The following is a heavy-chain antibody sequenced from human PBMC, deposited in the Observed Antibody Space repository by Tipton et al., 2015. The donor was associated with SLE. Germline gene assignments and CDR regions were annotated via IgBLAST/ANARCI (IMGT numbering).Heavy chain of an antibody. CDR1: GFTFSDYY. D-gene: IGHD2-21*01. CDR2: IKQDGSEK. J-gene: IGHJ6*04. Sequence: GSLRLSCAASGFTFSDYYMSWVRQAPGKGLEWVANIKQDGSEKYYVDSVKGRFTISRDNAKNPLYLQMNSLRAEDTAVYYCAREGEGMDVWGKGTTVTVSS. V-gene: IGHV3-7*03. CDR3: AREGEGMDV.